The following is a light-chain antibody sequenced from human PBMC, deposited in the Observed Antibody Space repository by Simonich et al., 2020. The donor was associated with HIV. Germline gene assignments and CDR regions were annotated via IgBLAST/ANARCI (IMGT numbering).Light chain of an antibody. J-gene: IGLJ2*01. V-gene: IGLV6-57*01. Sequence: NFMLTQPPSVSESPGKTVTISCTRSSGSIASNYGQWYQRRPGSSPSIVMYENNQRPSGVPDRFSGSIDSSSNSASLTIAGLKTEDEADDYCQSYDSNNRIFGGGTKLTVL. CDR1: SGSIASNY. CDR2: ENN. CDR3: QSYDSNNRI.